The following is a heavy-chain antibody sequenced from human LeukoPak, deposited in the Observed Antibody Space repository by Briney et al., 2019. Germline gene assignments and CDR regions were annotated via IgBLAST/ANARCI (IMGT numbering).Heavy chain of an antibody. CDR1: GFTFSSYA. V-gene: IGHV3-23*01. Sequence: GXSLRLSCAASGFTFSSYAMSWVRQAPGKGLEWVSAISGSGGSTYYADSVKGGFNISRDNDKNTMYMKMKRLRAADTAVYYCAKAPLVGATPIFDYWGQGTLVTVSS. CDR2: ISGSGGST. J-gene: IGHJ4*02. CDR3: AKAPLVGATPIFDY. D-gene: IGHD1-26*01.